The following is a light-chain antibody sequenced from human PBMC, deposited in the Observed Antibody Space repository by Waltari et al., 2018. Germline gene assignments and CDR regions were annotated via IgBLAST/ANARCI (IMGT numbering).Light chain of an antibody. Sequence: SYELTQPPSVSVSPGQTARITCSGDALPKKKAYWDQQKSGQAPVLVIYEDIKRPTGIPERFSGSSSGTTATLTISGAHVDDEADYYCYSTDFSGHDRVFGGGTKLTIL. J-gene: IGLJ3*02. V-gene: IGLV3-10*01. CDR3: YSTDFSGHDRV. CDR1: ALPKKK. CDR2: EDI.